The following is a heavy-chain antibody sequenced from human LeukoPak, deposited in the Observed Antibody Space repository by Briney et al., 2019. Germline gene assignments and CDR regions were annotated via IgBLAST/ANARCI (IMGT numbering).Heavy chain of an antibody. Sequence: GESLKISCKGSGYSFTNYWIGWVRQMPEKGLGWMGIIYPGDSDTRYSPSFQGQVTISADKSITTAYLQWSSLKASDTAMYYCARGGTVTVAHNWFDPWGQGTLVTVSS. D-gene: IGHD1/OR15-1a*01. CDR3: ARGGTVTVAHNWFDP. CDR1: GYSFTNYW. CDR2: IYPGDSDT. J-gene: IGHJ5*02. V-gene: IGHV5-51*01.